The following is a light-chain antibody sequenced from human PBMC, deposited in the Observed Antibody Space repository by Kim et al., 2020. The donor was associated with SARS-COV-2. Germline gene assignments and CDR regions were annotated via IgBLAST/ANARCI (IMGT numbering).Light chain of an antibody. CDR2: GTA. CDR3: QQYDNSLLT. Sequence: PPRERTTLSCRARLSVISTYLARYQQKPGQGPRLLMYGTASRATVVPDRFSGGGYVTVFTLTLTRLEPEDFGVYYCQQYDNSLLTFGGGTKVEIK. J-gene: IGKJ4*01. CDR1: LSVISTY. V-gene: IGKV3-20*01.